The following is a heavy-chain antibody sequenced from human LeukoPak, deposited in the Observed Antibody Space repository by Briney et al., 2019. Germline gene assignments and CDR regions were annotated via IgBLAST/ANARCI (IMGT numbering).Heavy chain of an antibody. Sequence: TGGSLRLSCAASGFTFSSYSMNWVRQAPGKGLEWVSYISSSSSTIYYADSVKGRFTISRDNAKNSLYLQMNSLRAEDTAVYYCASNYDSSGSSWGQGTMVTVSS. CDR2: ISSSSSTI. D-gene: IGHD3-22*01. V-gene: IGHV3-48*04. CDR3: ASNYDSSGSS. J-gene: IGHJ3*01. CDR1: GFTFSSYS.